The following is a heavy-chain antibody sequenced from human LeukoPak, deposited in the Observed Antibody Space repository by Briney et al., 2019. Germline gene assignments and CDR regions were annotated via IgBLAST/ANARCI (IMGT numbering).Heavy chain of an antibody. CDR1: GGSFSGYY. J-gene: IGHJ4*02. V-gene: IGHV4-34*01. D-gene: IGHD3-16*02. CDR3: ARAVHLGELSLFYYFDY. CDR2: INHSGST. Sequence: SETLSLTCAVSGGSFSGYYWSWIRQPPGKGLEWIGEINHSGSTNYNPSLKSRVTISVDTSKNQFSLKLSSVTAADTAVYYCARAVHLGELSLFYYFDYWGQGTLVTVSS.